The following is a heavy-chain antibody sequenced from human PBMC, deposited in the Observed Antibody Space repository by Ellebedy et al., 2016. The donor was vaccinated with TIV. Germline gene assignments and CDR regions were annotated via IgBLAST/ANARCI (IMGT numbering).Heavy chain of an antibody. CDR3: ARVTAEYYFDY. CDR2: ISSSSSYT. CDR1: GLTFSDYY. J-gene: IGHJ4*02. Sequence: PGGSLRLSCAASGLTFSDYYMSWIRQAPGKGLEWVSYISSSSSYTNYADSVKGRFTISRDNAKNSLYLQMSSLRAEDTAVYYCARVTAEYYFDYWGQGTLVTVSS. V-gene: IGHV3-11*06.